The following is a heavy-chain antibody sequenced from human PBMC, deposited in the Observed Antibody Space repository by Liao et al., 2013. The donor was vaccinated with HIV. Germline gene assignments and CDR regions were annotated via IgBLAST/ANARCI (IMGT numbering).Heavy chain of an antibody. J-gene: IGHJ5*02. CDR3: ARERVTVTTSRFDP. D-gene: IGHD4-17*01. CDR1: GYSISRSNW. Sequence: QVQLQESGPGLVKPSDTLSLTCAVSGYSISRSNWWGWIRQPPGKGLEWIGYIYYSGSTSYNPSLKSRVTMSVDTSKNQFSLKLSSVTAADSAVYYCARERVTVTTSRFDPWGQGTLVTVSS. V-gene: IGHV4-28*03. CDR2: IYYSGST.